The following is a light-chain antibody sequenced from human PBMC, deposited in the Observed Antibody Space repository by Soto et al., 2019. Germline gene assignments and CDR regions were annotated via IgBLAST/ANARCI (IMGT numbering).Light chain of an antibody. Sequence: AIQMTQSPSSQSASVGDRVTSTCRASQDIRNDLGWYQQKPGKPPKLLIYSASSLQNGVPSRFSGSGSGTDFSLTISSLQPEDIATYFCLQVYNYPWPFGQGTKVEIK. J-gene: IGKJ1*01. V-gene: IGKV1-6*01. CDR2: SAS. CDR1: QDIRND. CDR3: LQVYNYPWP.